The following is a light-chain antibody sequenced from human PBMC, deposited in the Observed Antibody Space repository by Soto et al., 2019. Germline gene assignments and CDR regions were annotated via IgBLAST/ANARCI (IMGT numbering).Light chain of an antibody. CDR3: QHYNTYPWT. CDR1: QSISSW. J-gene: IGKJ1*01. Sequence: DIQMTQSPSILSASVGDRVTITCRASQSISSWLAWYQQKPGKASNLLIHKASHLESGVPSRFSGSGSGTEFTLTISSLQPGDFATYYCQHYNTYPWTFGQGTKVEI. CDR2: KAS. V-gene: IGKV1-5*03.